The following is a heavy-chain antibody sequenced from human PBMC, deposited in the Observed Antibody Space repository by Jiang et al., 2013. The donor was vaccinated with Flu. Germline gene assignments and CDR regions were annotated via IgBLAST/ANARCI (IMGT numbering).Heavy chain of an antibody. V-gene: IGHV1-18*04. Sequence: SGAEVKKPGASVKVSCKASGYTFTSYGISWVRQAPGQGLEWMGWISAYNGNTNYAQKLQGRVTMTTDTSTSTAYMELRSLRSDDTAVYYCARDYDILTGYYPNPYYYYYMDVWGKGTTVTVSS. J-gene: IGHJ6*03. D-gene: IGHD3-9*01. CDR2: ISAYNGNT. CDR3: ARDYDILTGYYPNPYYYYYMDV. CDR1: GYTFTSYG.